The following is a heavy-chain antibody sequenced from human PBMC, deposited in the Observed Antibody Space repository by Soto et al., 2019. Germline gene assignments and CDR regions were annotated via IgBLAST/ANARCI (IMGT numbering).Heavy chain of an antibody. V-gene: IGHV4-59*01. CDR2: TYHRGST. D-gene: IGHD6-25*01. Sequence: SETLSLTCSVSGVSISSYFWIWIRQAPGRGLEWIGYTYHRGSTNYSPSLKSRVAISLDTSENQFSLKVNSVTAADTAVYYCARIGGYHGPLDYWGQGTPVTVSS. J-gene: IGHJ4*02. CDR1: GVSISSYF. CDR3: ARIGGYHGPLDY.